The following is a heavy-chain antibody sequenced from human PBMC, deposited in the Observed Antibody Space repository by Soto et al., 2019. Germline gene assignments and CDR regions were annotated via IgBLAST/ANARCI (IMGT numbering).Heavy chain of an antibody. Sequence: GGSMSLSWGASGFNFSSYVMRWVRQDQGKGLEWVAVISYDGSNKYYADSVKGRFTISRDNSKNTLYLQMNSLRAEDTAVYYCAEITGTTSDWSRFFPVNDAFDIWGQGTMVTVSS. V-gene: IGHV3-30*03. J-gene: IGHJ3*02. CDR1: GFNFSSYV. CDR2: ISYDGSNK. D-gene: IGHD1-7*01. CDR3: AEITGTTSDWSRFFPVNDAFDI.